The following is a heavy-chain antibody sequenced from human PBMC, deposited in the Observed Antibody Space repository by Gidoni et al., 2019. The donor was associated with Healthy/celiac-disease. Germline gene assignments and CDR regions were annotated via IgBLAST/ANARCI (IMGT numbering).Heavy chain of an antibody. CDR1: GYTFPSYA. Sequence: QVQLVQSGAEVKKPGASVKVSCKASGYTFPSYAMHWVRQAPGQRLELMGWINAGNGNTKYSQKFQGRVTITRDTSASTAYMELSSLRSEDTAVYYCARNRDYDFWSGYPDYWGQGTLVTVSS. CDR3: ARNRDYDFWSGYPDY. V-gene: IGHV1-3*01. J-gene: IGHJ4*02. D-gene: IGHD3-3*01. CDR2: INAGNGNT.